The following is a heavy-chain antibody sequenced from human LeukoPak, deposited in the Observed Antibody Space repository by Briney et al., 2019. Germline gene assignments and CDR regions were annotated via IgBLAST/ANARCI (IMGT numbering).Heavy chain of an antibody. CDR1: GGSISSSSYY. CDR3: ARDCPDVVVVPRGMDV. J-gene: IGHJ6*02. V-gene: IGHV4-39*07. Sequence: PSETLSLTCTVSGGSISSSSYYWGWIRQPPGKGLEWIGSIYYSGSTYYNPSLKSRVTISVDTSKNQFSLKLSSVTAADTAVYYCARDCPDVVVVPRGMDVWGQGTTVTVSS. CDR2: IYYSGST. D-gene: IGHD2-15*01.